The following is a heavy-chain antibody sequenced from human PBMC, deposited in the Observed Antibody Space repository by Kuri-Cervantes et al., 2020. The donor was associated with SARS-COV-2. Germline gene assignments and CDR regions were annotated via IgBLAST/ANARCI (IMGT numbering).Heavy chain of an antibody. V-gene: IGHV4-59*01. Sequence: SETLSLTCTVSGDSISSYYWGWIRQPPGRGLEWIGYIFYSGSTNYNPSLKSRVTISVDTSKNQFSLRLNSVTAADTAVYYCARATSYRGGDCYIFDYWGQGTLVTVSS. CDR1: GDSISSYY. CDR2: IFYSGST. D-gene: IGHD2-21*01. CDR3: ARATSYRGGDCYIFDY. J-gene: IGHJ4*02.